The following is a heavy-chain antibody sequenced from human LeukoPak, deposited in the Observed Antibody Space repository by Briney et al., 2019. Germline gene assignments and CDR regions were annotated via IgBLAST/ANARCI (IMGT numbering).Heavy chain of an antibody. J-gene: IGHJ6*03. CDR2: IYTSGST. V-gene: IGHV4-61*02. CDR1: GGSISSGSYY. Sequence: PSQTLSLTCTVSGGSISSGSYYWSWIRQPAGKGLEWIGRIYTSGSTNYNPSLKSRVTISVDTSKNQFSLKLSSVTAADTAVYYCARTRFLEYYYYYYMDVWGKGTTVTVS. D-gene: IGHD3-3*01. CDR3: ARTRFLEYYYYYYMDV.